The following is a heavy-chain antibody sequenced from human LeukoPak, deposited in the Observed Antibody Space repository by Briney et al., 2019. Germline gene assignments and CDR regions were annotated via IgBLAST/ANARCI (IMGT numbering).Heavy chain of an antibody. D-gene: IGHD2-21*02. CDR1: GFTFSSYA. CDR3: AKTLYCGGDCPRTFDI. V-gene: IGHV3-23*01. CDR2: ISGSGGNT. J-gene: IGHJ3*02. Sequence: PGGSLRLSCAASGFTFSSYAMRWVRQAPGKGLEWVSAISGSGGNTYYADSVKGRFTISRDNSKNTLYLQMNSLRAEDTAVYYCAKTLYCGGDCPRTFDIWGQGTMVTVSS.